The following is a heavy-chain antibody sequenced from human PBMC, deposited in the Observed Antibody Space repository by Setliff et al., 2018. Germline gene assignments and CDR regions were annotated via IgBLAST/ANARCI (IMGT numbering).Heavy chain of an antibody. D-gene: IGHD3-22*01. V-gene: IGHV1-46*01. CDR1: GYTFIYYY. Sequence: ASVKVSCKASGYTFIYYYIHWVRQAPGQGLEWMGLINPCGGGTIYAQNFQGRVTMTTDTATSTPYMELRSLRSAATAVYYWARDPFRNYDTAPVWFDPWGQGTLVTVSS. J-gene: IGHJ5*02. CDR3: ARDPFRNYDTAPVWFDP. CDR2: INPCGGGT.